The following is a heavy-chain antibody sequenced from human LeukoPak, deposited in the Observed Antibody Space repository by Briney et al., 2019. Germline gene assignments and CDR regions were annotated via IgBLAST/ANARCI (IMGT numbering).Heavy chain of an antibody. CDR1: GGSISSSSYY. CDR3: ARQDNSGWYGLGWFDP. V-gene: IGHV4-39*01. D-gene: IGHD6-19*01. CDR2: IYYSGST. Sequence: SETLSPTCTVSGGSISSSSYYWGWIRQPPGKGLEWIGSIYYSGSTYYNPSLKSRVTISVDTSKNQFSLKLSSVTAADTAVYYCARQDNSGWYGLGWFDPWGQGTLVTVSS. J-gene: IGHJ5*02.